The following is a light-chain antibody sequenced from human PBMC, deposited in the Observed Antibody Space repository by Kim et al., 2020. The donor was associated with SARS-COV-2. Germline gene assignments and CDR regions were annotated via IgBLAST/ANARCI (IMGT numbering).Light chain of an antibody. Sequence: SYELTQPPSVSVSPGQTASITCSANQLGDKYASWYQQKPGQSPVLVIYQDTKRPSGIPERFSGSNSGNTATLTISGTQAMDEADYYCQAWDSSTWVFGGGTQLTVL. V-gene: IGLV3-1*01. CDR2: QDT. J-gene: IGLJ3*02. CDR3: QAWDSSTWV. CDR1: QLGDKY.